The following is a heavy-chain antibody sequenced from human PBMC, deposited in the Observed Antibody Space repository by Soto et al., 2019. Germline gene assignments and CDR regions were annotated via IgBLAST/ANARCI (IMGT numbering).Heavy chain of an antibody. V-gene: IGHV3-15*01. CDR1: GFTFSHAW. D-gene: IGHD3-10*01. J-gene: IGHJ6*02. CDR3: YIPFYYHAMDV. Sequence: EVQLVESGGGLVKPGGSLRISCTASGFTFSHAWMTWVRQNPGMGLEWVGRSKSLSDGGTADYGAPVKGRFTLSRDDSRNTVFLQMTSLNTDDTAVYYCYIPFYYHAMDVWGQGTTVTVSS. CDR2: SKSLSDGGTA.